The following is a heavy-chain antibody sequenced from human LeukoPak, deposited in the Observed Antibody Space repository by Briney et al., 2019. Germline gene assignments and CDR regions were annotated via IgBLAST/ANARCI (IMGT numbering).Heavy chain of an antibody. CDR3: ARDRVQANPRRGYYYYYGMDV. CDR1: GGSASSGSYY. Sequence: PSETLSLTCTVSGGSASSGSYYWSWIRQPPGKGLEWIGYIYYSGSTNYNPSLKSRVTISVDTSKNQFSLKLSSVTAADTAVYYCARDRVQANPRRGYYYYYGMDVWGQGTTVTVSS. CDR2: IYYSGST. V-gene: IGHV4-61*01. D-gene: IGHD1-1*01. J-gene: IGHJ6*02.